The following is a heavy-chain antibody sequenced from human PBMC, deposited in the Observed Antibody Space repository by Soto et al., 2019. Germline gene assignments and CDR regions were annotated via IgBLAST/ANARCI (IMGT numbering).Heavy chain of an antibody. V-gene: IGHV4-59*01. Sequence: SETLSLTCTVSGGSISSYYWSWIRQPPGKGLEWIGYIYYSGSTNYNPSLKSRVTISVDTSKNQFSLKLSSVTAADTAVYYCARDPGIAADGFDYWGQGTLVTVSS. J-gene: IGHJ4*02. CDR3: ARDPGIAADGFDY. CDR1: GGSISSYY. D-gene: IGHD6-13*01. CDR2: IYYSGST.